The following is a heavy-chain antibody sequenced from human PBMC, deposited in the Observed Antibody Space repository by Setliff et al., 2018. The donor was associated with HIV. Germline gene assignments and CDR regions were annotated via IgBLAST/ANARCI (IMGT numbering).Heavy chain of an antibody. D-gene: IGHD1-26*01. CDR2: IYNSGST. CDR3: ARHRDGGTYPLDY. CDR1: GGSISSGSYY. J-gene: IGHJ4*02. Sequence: PSETLSLTCSVSGGSISSGSYYWSWIRQPAGKGLEWIGRIYNSGSTIYNPSLKSRVTLSLDTSKNRFSLQLTSVTAADTAVYYCARHRDGGTYPLDYWGQGTLVTVSS. V-gene: IGHV4-61*02.